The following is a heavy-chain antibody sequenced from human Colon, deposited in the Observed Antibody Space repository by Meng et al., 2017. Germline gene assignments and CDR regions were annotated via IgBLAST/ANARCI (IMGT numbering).Heavy chain of an antibody. D-gene: IGHD1-26*01. J-gene: IGHJ3*02. CDR3: ARGGYSGSYWAPGNAFDI. V-gene: IGHV4-59*01. CDR1: GGSISSYY. CDR2: IYYSGST. Sequence: SETLSLTCTVSGGSISSYYWSWIRQPPGKGLEWIGYIYYSGSTNYNPSLKSRVTISVDTSKNQFSLKLSSVTAADTAVYYCARGGYSGSYWAPGNAFDIWGQGTRVT.